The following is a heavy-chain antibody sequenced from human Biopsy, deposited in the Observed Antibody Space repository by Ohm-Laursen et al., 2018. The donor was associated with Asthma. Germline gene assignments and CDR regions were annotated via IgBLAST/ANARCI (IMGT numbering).Heavy chain of an antibody. CDR1: GFAVSRDY. V-gene: IGHV3-53*01. Sequence: SLRPSCTASGFAVSRDYMFWVRQAPGKGLEWVSVIYSGGTSHTADSVRGRFTISRDYSKNTLYLQMHSLRAEDTAVYYCARGDSSNWSHYYFDYWSQGTLVTVSS. J-gene: IGHJ4*02. D-gene: IGHD3-22*01. CDR3: ARGDSSNWSHYYFDY. CDR2: IYSGGTS.